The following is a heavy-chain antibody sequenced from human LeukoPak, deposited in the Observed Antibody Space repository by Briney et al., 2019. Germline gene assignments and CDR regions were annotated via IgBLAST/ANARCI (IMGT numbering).Heavy chain of an antibody. CDR3: ARDRGYYPRSDAFDI. CDR2: IIPIFGTA. Sequence: GASVKVSCKASGGTFSSYAISWVRQAPGQGLEWMGGIIPIFGTANYAQKFQGRVTITADESTSTAYMELSSLRSEDTAVYYCARDRGYYPRSDAFDIWGQGTMVTVSS. J-gene: IGHJ3*02. D-gene: IGHD3-22*01. CDR1: GGTFSSYA. V-gene: IGHV1-69*13.